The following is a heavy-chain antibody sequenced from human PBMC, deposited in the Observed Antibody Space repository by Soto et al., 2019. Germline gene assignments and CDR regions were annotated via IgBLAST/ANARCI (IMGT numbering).Heavy chain of an antibody. Sequence: VGSLRLSCAASGFTFSSYWMSWVRQAPGKGLEWVANIKQDGSEKYYVDSVKGRFTISRDNAKNSLYLQMNSLRAEDTAVYYCARDHRSIVVVVAGNIWGQGTLVTVSS. CDR3: ARDHRSIVVVVAGNI. CDR2: IKQDGSEK. V-gene: IGHV3-7*03. J-gene: IGHJ4*02. CDR1: GFTFSSYW. D-gene: IGHD2-15*01.